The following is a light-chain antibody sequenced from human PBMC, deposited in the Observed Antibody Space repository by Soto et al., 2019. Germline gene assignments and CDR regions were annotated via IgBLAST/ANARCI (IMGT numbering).Light chain of an antibody. Sequence: QPVLTQSPSASASLGASVKLTCTLSSAHSNYAIAWHQQRPEKGPRYLMKLNSDGSHSKGDGIPDRFSGSSSGAERSLTISSLQSEDEADYYCQVWDSRSDHPWVFGGGTKLTVL. V-gene: IGLV4-69*01. J-gene: IGLJ3*02. CDR1: SAHSNYA. CDR2: LNSDGSH. CDR3: QVWDSRSDHPWV.